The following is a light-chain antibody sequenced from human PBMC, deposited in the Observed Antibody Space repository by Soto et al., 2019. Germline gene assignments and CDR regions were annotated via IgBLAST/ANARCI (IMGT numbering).Light chain of an antibody. V-gene: IGLV1-51*02. CDR2: ENN. CDR3: ESGIETGDGGLTVV. Sequence: QSVLTQPPSVSAAPGQKVTISCSGSSSNIGKNYVSWYQQFPGTAPKLLIYENNKRPSGVPDRFSASKSGTSATLGITGLQTGDEADYYCESGIETGDGGLTVVFGGGTTLTVL. CDR1: SSNIGKNY. J-gene: IGLJ2*01.